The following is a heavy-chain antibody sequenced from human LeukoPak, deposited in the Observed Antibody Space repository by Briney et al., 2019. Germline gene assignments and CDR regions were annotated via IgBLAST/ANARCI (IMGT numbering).Heavy chain of an antibody. D-gene: IGHD2-2*01. J-gene: IGHJ4*02. Sequence: GGSLRLSCAASKFTFSDYYMSWIRQAPGKGLEWVSYISSSGSTIYGDSVKGRFTISRDNAKNSLYLQMNSLRAEDTAVYYCARGGSYCGSTSCYFDYWGQGTLVTDSS. CDR3: ARGGSYCGSTSCYFDY. CDR1: KFTFSDYY. V-gene: IGHV3-11*01. CDR2: ISSSGSTI.